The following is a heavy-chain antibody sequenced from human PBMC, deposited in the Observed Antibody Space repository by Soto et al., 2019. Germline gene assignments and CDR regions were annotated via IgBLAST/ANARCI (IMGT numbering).Heavy chain of an antibody. CDR2: IYHTGTT. V-gene: IGHV4-30-2*01. D-gene: IGHD7-27*01. CDR1: GGSINSGDYS. CDR3: ATLIRLTGDGGWFDP. J-gene: IGHJ5*02. Sequence: PSETLSLTCTVPGGSINSGDYSWTWIRQPPGKGLEWIGYIYHTGTTYYNMSLKSRVTISVDRSKNQFSLKLSSVTAADTAVYYCATLIRLTGDGGWFDPWGQGTLVTVSS.